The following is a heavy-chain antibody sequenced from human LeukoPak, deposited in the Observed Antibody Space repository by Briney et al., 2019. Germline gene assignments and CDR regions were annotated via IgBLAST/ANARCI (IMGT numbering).Heavy chain of an antibody. CDR1: GYTFTSYY. V-gene: IGHV1-46*01. J-gene: IGHJ4*02. Sequence: ASMKVSCKASGYTFTSYYMHWVRQAPGQGLEWMGIINPSGGSTSYAQKFQGRVTMTRDTSTSTAYMELSSLRSEDTAVYYCARDTAMVIGPPDYWGQGTLVTVSS. D-gene: IGHD5-18*01. CDR3: ARDTAMVIGPPDY. CDR2: INPSGGST.